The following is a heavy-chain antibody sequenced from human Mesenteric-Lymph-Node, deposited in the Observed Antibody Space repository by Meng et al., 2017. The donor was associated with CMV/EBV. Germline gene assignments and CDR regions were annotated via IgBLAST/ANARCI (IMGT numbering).Heavy chain of an antibody. CDR2: TYYRSKWYN. D-gene: IGHD7-27*01. CDR3: ARAANWGAIDY. CDR1: GDSVSSDSAT. J-gene: IGHJ4*02. Sequence: ISGDSVSSDSATWNWIRQSASRGLEWLGRTYYRSKWYNDYALSVKSRVIINPDTSTNQFSLQLSSVTPEDTAVYYCARAANWGAIDYWGQGTLVTVSS. V-gene: IGHV6-1*01.